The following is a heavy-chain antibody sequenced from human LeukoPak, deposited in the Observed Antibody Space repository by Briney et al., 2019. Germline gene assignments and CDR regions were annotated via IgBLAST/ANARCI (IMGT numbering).Heavy chain of an antibody. CDR2: ISAYNGNR. CDR1: GYTFTNYD. V-gene: IGHV1-18*01. J-gene: IGHJ4*02. D-gene: IGHD3-10*01. Sequence: ASVKVSCKASGYTFTNYDISWVRQAPGQGLEWMGWISAYNGNRNYAQKLQGRVTMTTDTSTSTAYMELRSLRSDDTAVYYCARDPVSRGAFYDYWGQGTPVTVSS. CDR3: ARDPVSRGAFYDY.